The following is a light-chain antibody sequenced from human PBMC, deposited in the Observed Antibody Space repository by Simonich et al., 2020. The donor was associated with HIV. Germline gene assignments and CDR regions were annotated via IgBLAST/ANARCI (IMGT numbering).Light chain of an antibody. Sequence: EIVMTQSPATLSVSPGERATLSCRASQSVSSNLAWYQQKPGLAPRLLIYAASTRATGIPAKFSGSWSGTEFTLTISSMQSEDIAVYYCQQYNNRPLTFGGGTKVEIK. CDR3: QQYNNRPLT. CDR1: QSVSSN. J-gene: IGKJ4*01. CDR2: AAS. V-gene: IGKV3-15*01.